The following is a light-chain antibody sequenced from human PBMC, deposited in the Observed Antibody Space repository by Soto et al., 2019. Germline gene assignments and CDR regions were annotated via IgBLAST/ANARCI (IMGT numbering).Light chain of an antibody. V-gene: IGKV3-20*01. CDR1: QSVSSFF. CDR3: QQYVSSRCA. J-gene: IGKJ1*01. Sequence: EIVLARSPGTLSLSPGESATPSCRARQSVSSFFLGWYQQKAGQAPKRLIYGASRRATGIPDRFSGSGSGTDFTLNISRMQPEDCAVYYCQQYVSSRCAFGQGTMVDIK. CDR2: GAS.